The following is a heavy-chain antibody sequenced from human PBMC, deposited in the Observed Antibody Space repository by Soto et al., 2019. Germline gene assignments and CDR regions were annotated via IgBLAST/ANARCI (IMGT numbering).Heavy chain of an antibody. D-gene: IGHD6-13*01. Sequence: ASVKVSCKASGHSITSHYMHWVRQAPGQGLEWMGTIDPTGGIRNYAQRFQGRLTMTRDTSTSTVYMELSSLTSEDTAVYYCARDQSWQDLVWWFYPWGQGTLVTVSS. CDR2: IDPTGGIR. V-gene: IGHV1-46*03. J-gene: IGHJ5*02. CDR3: ARDQSWQDLVWWFYP. CDR1: GHSITSHY.